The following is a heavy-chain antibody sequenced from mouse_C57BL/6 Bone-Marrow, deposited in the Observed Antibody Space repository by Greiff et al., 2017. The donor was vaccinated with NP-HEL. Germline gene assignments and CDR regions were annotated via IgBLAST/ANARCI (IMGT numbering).Heavy chain of an antibody. Sequence: VHLVESGPGLVQPSQSLSITCTVSGFSLTSYGVHWVRQSPGKGLEWLGVIWRGGSTDYNAAFMSRLSITKDNSKSQVFFKMNSLQADDTAIYYCAKKGGHYGRYFDVWGTGTTVTVSS. CDR2: IWRGGST. CDR1: GFSLTSYG. CDR3: AKKGGHYGRYFDV. J-gene: IGHJ1*03. V-gene: IGHV2-5*01. D-gene: IGHD1-1*01.